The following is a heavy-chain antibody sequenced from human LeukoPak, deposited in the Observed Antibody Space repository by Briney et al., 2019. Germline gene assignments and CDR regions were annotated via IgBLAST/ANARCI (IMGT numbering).Heavy chain of an antibody. CDR1: GGSLSGYY. V-gene: IGHV4-34*01. CDR2: INHSGST. J-gene: IGHJ4*02. Sequence: SETLSLTCAVYGGSLSGYYWIWMRQPPGKGLEWIGEINHSGSTNYNPSLKSRVTISVDTSKNQFSLKLSSVTAADTAVYYCARRAYRYYFDYWGQGTLVTVSS. CDR3: ARRAYRYYFDY. D-gene: IGHD1-14*01.